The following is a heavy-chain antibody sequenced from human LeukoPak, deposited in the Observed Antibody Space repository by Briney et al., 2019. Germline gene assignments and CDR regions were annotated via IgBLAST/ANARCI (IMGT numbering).Heavy chain of an antibody. Sequence: GGSLRLSCVASGFSFSDHWMNWFRQAPGRGREWVATIKKDGSEQYYGDSMKGRLTIARDNAKNSVYLQIHNLRAEDTAVYYCARDLGWLQSDYWGQGTLVTVSS. CDR3: ARDLGWLQSDY. CDR2: IKKDGSEQ. D-gene: IGHD5-24*01. V-gene: IGHV3-7*01. CDR1: GFSFSDHW. J-gene: IGHJ4*02.